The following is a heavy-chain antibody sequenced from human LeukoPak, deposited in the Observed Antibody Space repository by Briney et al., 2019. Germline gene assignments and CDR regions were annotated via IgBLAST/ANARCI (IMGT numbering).Heavy chain of an antibody. J-gene: IGHJ4*02. CDR1: GFTFKNAW. CDR3: ARDLYYFDY. Sequence: GGSLRLSCAASGFTFKNAWMNWVRQAPGKGLEWVAVISYDGSNKYYADSVKGRFTISRDNSKNTLYLQVNSLRAEDTAVYYCARDLYYFDYWGQGTLVTVSS. V-gene: IGHV3-30-3*01. CDR2: ISYDGSNK.